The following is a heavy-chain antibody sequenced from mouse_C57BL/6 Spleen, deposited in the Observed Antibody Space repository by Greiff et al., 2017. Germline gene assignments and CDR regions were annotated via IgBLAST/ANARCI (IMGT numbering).Heavy chain of an antibody. CDR3: ARSSFGGAMDY. Sequence: VQLQQSGAELVRPGTSVKVSCKASGYAFTNYLIEWVKQRPGQGLEWIGVINPGSGGTNYNEKFKGKATLTADKSSSTAYMQLSSLTSEDSAVYFCARSSFGGAMDYWGQGTSVTVSS. CDR2: INPGSGGT. D-gene: IGHD1-2*01. V-gene: IGHV1-54*01. CDR1: GYAFTNYL. J-gene: IGHJ4*01.